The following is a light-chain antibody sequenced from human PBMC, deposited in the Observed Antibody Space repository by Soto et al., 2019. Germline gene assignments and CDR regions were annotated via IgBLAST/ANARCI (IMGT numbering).Light chain of an antibody. J-gene: IGKJ1*01. Sequence: EIVLTQSPGTLSLSPGERATLSCRASQSLSRSYTVWYQQKAGQAPRLLLYGASSRATGIPDRFSGGGSGTDFTLTISRLEPEDFAVYYCQQYGNSRTFGQGTKVEIK. CDR3: QQYGNSRT. CDR2: GAS. CDR1: QSLSRSY. V-gene: IGKV3-20*01.